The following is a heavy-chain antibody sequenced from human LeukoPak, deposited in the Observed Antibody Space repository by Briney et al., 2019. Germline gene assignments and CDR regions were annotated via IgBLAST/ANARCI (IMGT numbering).Heavy chain of an antibody. V-gene: IGHV3-30-3*01. D-gene: IGHD6-13*01. CDR3: AREPPPGIAAAGTFDY. CDR2: ISYDGSNK. J-gene: IGHJ4*02. Sequence: PGGSLRLSCAASGFAFSSYAMHWVRQAPGKGLEWVAVISYDGSNKYYADSVKGRFTISRDNSKNTLYLQMNSLRAEDTAAYYCAREPPPGIAAAGTFDYWGQGTLVTVSS. CDR1: GFAFSSYA.